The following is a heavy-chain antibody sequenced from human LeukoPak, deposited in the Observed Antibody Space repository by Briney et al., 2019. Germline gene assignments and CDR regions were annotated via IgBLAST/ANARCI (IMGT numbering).Heavy chain of an antibody. V-gene: IGHV1-2*02. CDR3: ARGTDVDTAIMPEYNWFDP. D-gene: IGHD5-18*01. CDR2: INPNSGGT. CDR1: RYTFTGYY. Sequence: ASVKVSCKASRYTFTGYYMHWVRQAPGQGLEWMGWINPNSGGTNYAQKFQGRVTMTRDTSISTAYMELSRLRSDDTAVYYCARGTDVDTAIMPEYNWFDPWGQGTLVTVSS. J-gene: IGHJ5*02.